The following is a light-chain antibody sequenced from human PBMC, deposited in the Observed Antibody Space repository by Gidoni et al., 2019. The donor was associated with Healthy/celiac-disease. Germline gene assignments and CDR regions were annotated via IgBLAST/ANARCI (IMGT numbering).Light chain of an antibody. CDR1: QDISNY. CDR2: DAS. J-gene: IGKJ3*01. V-gene: IGKV1-33*01. Sequence: DIQMTQSPSSLSASVGDRVTITCQASQDISNYLNWYQQKPGKAPKLLIYDASNLETGVPSRFSGSGSGTDFTFTISSLQPEDIATYYCQQYDNPFIFTFGPXTKVDIK. CDR3: QQYDNPFIFT.